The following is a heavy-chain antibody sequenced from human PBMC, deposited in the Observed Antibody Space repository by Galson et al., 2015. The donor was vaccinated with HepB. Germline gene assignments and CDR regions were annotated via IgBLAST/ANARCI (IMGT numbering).Heavy chain of an antibody. CDR2: IYSSGST. J-gene: IGHJ6*02. V-gene: IGHV4-4*08. D-gene: IGHD5-24*01. CDR1: GGFISSYY. CDR3: ARVSHNNYYFHGMDV. Sequence: ETLSLTCTVSGGFISSYYWTWIRQPPGKGLEWIGYIYSSGSTKYNPSLQSRLAMSLDTSQNHFSLQLSSVTAADTAVYFCARVSHNNYYFHGMDVWGQGTTVAVSS.